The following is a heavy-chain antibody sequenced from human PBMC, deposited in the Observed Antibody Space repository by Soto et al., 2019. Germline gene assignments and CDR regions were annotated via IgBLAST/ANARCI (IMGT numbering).Heavy chain of an antibody. CDR2: IKSGGSFT. D-gene: IGHD5-12*01. CDR3: TKEKSVMNSGYDAFDL. Sequence: EAKLEESGGGLIEPGGSLRLSCAASGFSFSAFEMNWVRQAPGKGPEWVAHIKSGGSFTLYAASVKGRFTISRDDADNSLYLQMIRLRAEDTALYYCTKEKSVMNSGYDAFDLWGRGTMVTVSS. V-gene: IGHV3-48*03. J-gene: IGHJ3*01. CDR1: GFSFSAFE.